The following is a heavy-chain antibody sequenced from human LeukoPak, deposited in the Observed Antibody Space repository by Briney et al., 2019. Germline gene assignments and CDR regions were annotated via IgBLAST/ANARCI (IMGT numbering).Heavy chain of an antibody. CDR3: ARLDYDFWSGYLGRFDY. CDR2: IIPIFGTA. D-gene: IGHD3-3*01. V-gene: IGHV1-69*01. CDR1: GGTFSSYA. Sequence: SVKVSCKASGGTFSSYAISWVRQAPGQGLEWMGGIIPIFGTANYAQKFQGRVTITADESTSTAYMELSSLRSEDTAVYYCARLDYDFWSGYLGRFDYWGQGTLVTVSS. J-gene: IGHJ4*02.